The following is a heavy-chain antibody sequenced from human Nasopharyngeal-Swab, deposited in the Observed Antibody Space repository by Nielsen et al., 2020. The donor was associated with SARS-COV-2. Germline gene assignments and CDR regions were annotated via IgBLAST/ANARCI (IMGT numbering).Heavy chain of an antibody. CDR3: ARAEGYSYGPLIYYYYMDV. D-gene: IGHD5-18*01. J-gene: IGHJ6*03. Sequence: WIRQPPGKGLEWVSAISGSGGSTYYADSVKGRFTISGDNSKSTLYLQMNSLRAEDTAVYYCARAEGYSYGPLIYYYYMDVWGKGTTVTVSS. V-gene: IGHV3-23*01. CDR2: ISGSGGST.